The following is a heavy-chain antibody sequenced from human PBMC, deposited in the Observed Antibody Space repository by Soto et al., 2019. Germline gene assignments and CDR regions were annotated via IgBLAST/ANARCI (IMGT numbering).Heavy chain of an antibody. V-gene: IGHV1-69*13. CDR1: GGSVSSEA. CDR3: ARVLVVRGVRYYGMDV. D-gene: IGHD3-10*01. Sequence: SVKVSSKASGGSVSSEAISWVRQAPGQGLEWMGGIIPIFGTANYAQKFQGRVTITADESTSTAYMELSSLRSEGTAVYYCARVLVVRGVRYYGMDVWGQGNTVTVS. J-gene: IGHJ6*02. CDR2: IIPIFGTA.